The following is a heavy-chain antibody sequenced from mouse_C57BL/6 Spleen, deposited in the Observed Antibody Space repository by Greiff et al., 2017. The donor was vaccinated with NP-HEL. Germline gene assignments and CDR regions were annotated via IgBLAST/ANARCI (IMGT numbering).Heavy chain of an antibody. Sequence: QVHVKQSGAELARPGASVKLSCKASGYTFTSYGISWVKQRTGQGLEWIGEIYPRSGNTYYNEKFKGKATLTADKSSSTAYMELRSLTSEDSAVYFCARVAPLRPFDYWGQGTTLTVSS. CDR3: ARVAPLRPFDY. J-gene: IGHJ2*01. CDR2: IYPRSGNT. CDR1: GYTFTSYG. V-gene: IGHV1-81*01. D-gene: IGHD1-2*01.